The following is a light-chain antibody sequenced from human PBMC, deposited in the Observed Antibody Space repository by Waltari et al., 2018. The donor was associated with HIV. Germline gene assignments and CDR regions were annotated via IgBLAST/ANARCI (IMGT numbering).Light chain of an antibody. J-gene: IGLJ2*01. CDR2: DNN. Sequence: QSVLTQPPSVSGAPGQRVTISCTGSSSNIGASYDVHWSQQLPGTAPKLLIYDNNNRPSGVPDRFSGSKSGTSASLAITGLQAEDEADYYCQSYDSRLGVLFGGGTKLTVL. CDR1: SSNIGASYD. V-gene: IGLV1-40*01. CDR3: QSYDSRLGVL.